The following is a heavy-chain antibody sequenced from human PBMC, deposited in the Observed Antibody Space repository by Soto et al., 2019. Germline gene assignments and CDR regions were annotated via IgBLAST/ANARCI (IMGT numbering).Heavy chain of an antibody. CDR2: ITPSGGTT. CDR1: GYTFTNYF. Sequence: QVQLVQSGTEVKTPGASVRVSCRASGYTFTNYFMHWVRQAPGQGLEWMGVITPSGGTTRYAQKCPGRVTMTKDTSTNEVYISVSSLRPEDTAIYSGARGKTLVRGLRDGMDVWGQGTTVTVSS. V-gene: IGHV1-46*01. CDR3: ARGKTLVRGLRDGMDV. J-gene: IGHJ6*02. D-gene: IGHD3-10*01.